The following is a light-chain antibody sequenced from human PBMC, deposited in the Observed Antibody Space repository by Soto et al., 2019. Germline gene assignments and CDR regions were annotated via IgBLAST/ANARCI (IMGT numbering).Light chain of an antibody. CDR2: NND. V-gene: IGLV1-44*01. J-gene: IGLJ2*01. Sequence: QSALTQPPSASGAPGQSVTISCSGSSSNIGGNPVNWYQHLPDMAPILLIFNNDRRPSGVPDRFSASKFGTSVSLAISGLQSEDAADYYCAAWDDSLKGVVFGGGTKLTVL. CDR1: SSNIGGNP. CDR3: AAWDDSLKGVV.